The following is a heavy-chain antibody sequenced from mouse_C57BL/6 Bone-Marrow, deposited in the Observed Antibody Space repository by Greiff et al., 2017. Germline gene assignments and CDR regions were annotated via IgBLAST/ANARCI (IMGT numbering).Heavy chain of an antibody. J-gene: IGHJ4*01. CDR3: VGRYYAMDD. V-gene: IGHV1-81*01. CDR1: GYTFTSYG. CDR2: IYPRSGNT. Sequence: QVQLQQSGAELARPGASVKLSCTASGYTFTSYGISWVKQSTGQGLEWIGEIYPRSGNTYYTEKFKGKATLTADKSSSTAYMDLRSLTSEDSSVYFCVGRYYAMDDWGQGTSVTVSS.